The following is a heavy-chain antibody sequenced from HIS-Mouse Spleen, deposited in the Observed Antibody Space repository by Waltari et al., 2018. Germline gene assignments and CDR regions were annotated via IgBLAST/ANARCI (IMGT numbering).Heavy chain of an antibody. Sequence: QLQLQESGPGLVKPSATLSLPCPVSGGSISSSLYSWGWIRQPPGKGLEWIGSFYYSGSTYYNPSLKSRVTISVDTSKNQFSLKLSSVTAADTAVYYCAREIPYSSSWYDWYFDLWGRGTLVTVSS. V-gene: IGHV4-39*07. CDR3: AREIPYSSSWYDWYFDL. CDR2: FYYSGST. CDR1: GGSISSSLYS. J-gene: IGHJ2*01. D-gene: IGHD6-13*01.